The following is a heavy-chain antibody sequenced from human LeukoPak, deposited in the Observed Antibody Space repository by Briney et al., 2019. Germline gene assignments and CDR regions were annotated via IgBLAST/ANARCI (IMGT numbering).Heavy chain of an antibody. V-gene: IGHV3-21*01. J-gene: IGHJ4*02. CDR2: ISSSGAKT. D-gene: IGHD6-19*01. CDR1: GFTFSSYS. CDR3: ARDPIAVVGGGSFDY. Sequence: PGGSLRLSCAASGFTFSSYSMNWVRQAPGKGLQWVSSISSSGAKTYYADSVKGRVTISRDNAKNSYYLEMNSPVAEDTAVYYCARDPIAVVGGGSFDYWGQGILVTVSS.